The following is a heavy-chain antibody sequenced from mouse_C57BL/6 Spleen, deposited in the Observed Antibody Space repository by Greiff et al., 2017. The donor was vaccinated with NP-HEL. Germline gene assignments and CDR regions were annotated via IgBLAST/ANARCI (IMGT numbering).Heavy chain of an antibody. D-gene: IGHD1-1*01. CDR2: IAPSDSYT. CDR3: ASSLSRYYYGKIHFDY. Sequence: QVQLQQPGAELVMPGASVKLSCKASGYTFTSYWMHWVKQRPGQGLEWIGEIAPSDSYTNYNQQFKGKSTLTVDKSSSTAYMQLSSLTSEDSAVSYWASSLSRYYYGKIHFDYWGQGTTLTVSS. V-gene: IGHV1-69*01. CDR1: GYTFTSYW. J-gene: IGHJ2*01.